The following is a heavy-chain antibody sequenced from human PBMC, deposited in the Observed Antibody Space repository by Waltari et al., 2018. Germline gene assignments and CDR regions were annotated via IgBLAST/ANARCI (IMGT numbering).Heavy chain of an antibody. J-gene: IGHJ4*02. CDR1: EYNFGSYW. CDR3: ARDRTIRGVDYYDH. V-gene: IGHV5-51*01. Sequence: EVQLVQSGAEVKEPGESRRISCTGSEYNFGSYWIAWGRQMPGKGLEWMGIIYPGDSDTRYSPSFEGQVTMSADKSINTAYLQWSSLKATDTATYYCARDRTIRGVDYYDHWGQGTQVTVSS. D-gene: IGHD3-10*01. CDR2: IYPGDSDT.